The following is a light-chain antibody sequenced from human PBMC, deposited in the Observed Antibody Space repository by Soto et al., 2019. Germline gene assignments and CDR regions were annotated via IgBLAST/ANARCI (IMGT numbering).Light chain of an antibody. J-gene: IGLJ2*01. CDR2: NVS. CDR1: SSDIGAHTY. CDR3: SSYAGGFVV. Sequence: QSALTQPASVSGSPGQSITISCTGNSSDIGAHTYVSWFQQHPGKVPKVIIYNVSTRPSGISDRFSGSKSGNTASLTISGLQAEDEADYYCSSYAGGFVVFGGGTKLTVL. V-gene: IGLV2-14*01.